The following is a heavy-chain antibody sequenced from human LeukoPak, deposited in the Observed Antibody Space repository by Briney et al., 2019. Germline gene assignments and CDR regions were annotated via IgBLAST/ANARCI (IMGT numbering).Heavy chain of an antibody. D-gene: IGHD3-22*01. CDR3: AGSGYYRYYFDY. CDR1: GGTFSSYA. V-gene: IGHV1-69*13. J-gene: IGHJ4*02. Sequence: SVTVSFTASGGTFSSYAISWVRQAPGQGLEWMGGIIPIFGTANYAQKFQGRVTITADESTSTAYMELSSLRSEDTAVYYCAGSGYYRYYFDYWGQGTLVTVSS. CDR2: IIPIFGTA.